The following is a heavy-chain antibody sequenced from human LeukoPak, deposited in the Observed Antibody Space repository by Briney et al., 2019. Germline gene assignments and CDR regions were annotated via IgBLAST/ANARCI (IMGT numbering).Heavy chain of an antibody. V-gene: IGHV1-24*01. CDR2: FDPEDGET. CDR3: ARDRAPFYDFWSGYYILFDY. CDR1: GYTLTELS. D-gene: IGHD3-3*01. J-gene: IGHJ4*02. Sequence: ASVKVSCKVSGYTLTELSMHWVRQAPGKGLEWMGGFDPEDGETIYAQKFQGRVTMTTDTSTSTAYMELRSLRSDDTAVYYCARDRAPFYDFWSGYYILFDYWGQGTLVTVSS.